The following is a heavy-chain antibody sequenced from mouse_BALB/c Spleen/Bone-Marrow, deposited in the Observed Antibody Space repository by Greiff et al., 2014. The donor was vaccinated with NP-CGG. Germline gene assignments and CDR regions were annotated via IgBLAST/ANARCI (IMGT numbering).Heavy chain of an antibody. Sequence: QVQLKHSGSVLARPGASVKLSCKASGYTFTSSWMHWAKQRPGQGLEWIGDIHPNSGNTNYNEKFRGKATLTVDTSSNTAYVDLSSLTSEDSAVYYCARSYRFWYFDVWGAGTTVTVSS. CDR3: ARSYRFWYFDV. CDR2: IHPNSGNT. V-gene: IGHV1S130*01. D-gene: IGHD2-14*01. CDR1: GYTFTSSW. J-gene: IGHJ1*01.